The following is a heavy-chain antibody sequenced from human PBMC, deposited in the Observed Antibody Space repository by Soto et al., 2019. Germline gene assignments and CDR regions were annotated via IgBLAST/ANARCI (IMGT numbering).Heavy chain of an antibody. J-gene: IGHJ5*02. CDR2: INHSGST. CDR3: ARVLYSSSSRDWFDP. CDR1: GGSFSCYY. D-gene: IGHD6-6*01. Sequence: PSETLSLTCAVYGGSFSCYYWIWFRKPPGKGLEWIGEINHSGSTNYNPSLKSRVTISVDTSKNQFSLKLSSVTAADTDVYYFARVLYSSSSRDWFDPWGQGTLVTVSS. V-gene: IGHV4-34*01.